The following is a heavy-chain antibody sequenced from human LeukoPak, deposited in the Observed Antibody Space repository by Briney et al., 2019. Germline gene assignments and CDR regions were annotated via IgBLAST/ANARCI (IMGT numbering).Heavy chain of an antibody. V-gene: IGHV3-15*01. J-gene: IGHJ4*02. CDR3: STGGGTHDY. CDR1: GLTFNNAW. Sequence: GGSLGLSCAASGLTFNNAWMSCVRQPPGKGLEWVGRIRSRSAGGTTDYGAPVKGRFTISRDDSKNTLYLQMNSLKTEDTAVYYCSTGGGTHDYWGQGTLVTVSS. D-gene: IGHD2-15*01. CDR2: IRSRSAGGTT.